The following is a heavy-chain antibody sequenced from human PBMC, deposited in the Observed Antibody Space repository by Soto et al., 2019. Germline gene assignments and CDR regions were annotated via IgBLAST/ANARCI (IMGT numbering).Heavy chain of an antibody. CDR1: GGTFSSYA. CDR3: ARGSPSSSSPFDY. Sequence: ASVKVSCKASGGTFSSYAISWARQAPGQGLEWMGGIIPIFGTANYAQKFQGRVTITADKSTSTAYMELSSLRSEDTAVYYCARGSPSSSSPFDYWGQGTLVTVSS. CDR2: IIPIFGTA. V-gene: IGHV1-69*06. D-gene: IGHD6-6*01. J-gene: IGHJ4*02.